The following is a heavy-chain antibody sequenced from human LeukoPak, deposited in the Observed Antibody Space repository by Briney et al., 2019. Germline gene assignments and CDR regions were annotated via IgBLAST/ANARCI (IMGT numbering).Heavy chain of an antibody. D-gene: IGHD1-26*01. V-gene: IGHV3-48*04. CDR2: ISSSSSTI. Sequence: PGGSLRLSCAASGFTFSSYSMNWVRQAPGKGLEWVSYISSSSSTIYYADSVKGRFTISRDNAKNSLYLQMNSLRAEDTAVYYCARDRPEVGATAALPFDYWGQGTLVTVSS. CDR1: GFTFSSYS. J-gene: IGHJ4*02. CDR3: ARDRPEVGATAALPFDY.